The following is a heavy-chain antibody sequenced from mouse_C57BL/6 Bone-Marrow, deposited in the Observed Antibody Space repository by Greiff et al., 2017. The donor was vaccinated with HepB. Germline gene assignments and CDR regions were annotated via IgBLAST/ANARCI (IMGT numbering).Heavy chain of an antibody. J-gene: IGHJ4*01. CDR3: ANFYYRLSMDY. CDR1: GYTFTDYY. CDR2: IYPGSGNT. Sequence: VQLQESGAELVRPGASVKLSCKASGYTFTDYYINWVKQRPGQGLEWIARIYPGSGNTYYNEKFKGKATLTAEKSSSTAYMQLSSLTSEDSAVYFCANFYYRLSMDYWGQGTSVTVSS. V-gene: IGHV1-76*01. D-gene: IGHD1-1*01.